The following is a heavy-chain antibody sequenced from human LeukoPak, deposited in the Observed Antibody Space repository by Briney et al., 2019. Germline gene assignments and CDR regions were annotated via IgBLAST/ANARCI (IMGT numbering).Heavy chain of an antibody. CDR2: ISYDGSNK. Sequence: TRGSLRLSCAASGFTFDSYGMHWVRQAPGKGLEWVAVISYDGSNKYYVDSVKGRFTISRDNSKNTLYLQMNSLRAEDTAVYYCARVGCTGGSCLAYNYYAMDVWGQGTTVTVSS. V-gene: IGHV3-30*03. D-gene: IGHD2-15*01. CDR1: GFTFDSYG. CDR3: ARVGCTGGSCLAYNYYAMDV. J-gene: IGHJ6*02.